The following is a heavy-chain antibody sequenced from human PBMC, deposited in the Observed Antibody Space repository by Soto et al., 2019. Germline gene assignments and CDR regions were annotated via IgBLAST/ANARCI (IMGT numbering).Heavy chain of an antibody. CDR2: ISYDGSNK. Sequence: GGSLRLSCAASGFTFSTYGMHWVRQAPGKGLEWVAFISYDGSNKYYADSVKGRFTISRDNSKNTLYLQMNSLRAEDTAVYYCAKDYTDYTYSFDYWGQGTLVPSPQ. CDR1: GFTFSTYG. D-gene: IGHD4-4*01. V-gene: IGHV3-30*18. CDR3: AKDYTDYTYSFDY. J-gene: IGHJ4*02.